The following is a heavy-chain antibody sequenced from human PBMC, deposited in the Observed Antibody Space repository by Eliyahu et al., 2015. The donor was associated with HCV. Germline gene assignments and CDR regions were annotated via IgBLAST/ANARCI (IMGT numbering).Heavy chain of an antibody. CDR3: ARSLRYCTGGVCRVFDY. D-gene: IGHD2-8*02. V-gene: IGHV3-74*01. CDR2: INSDGSST. J-gene: IGHJ4*02. CDR1: GFTFSXYW. Sequence: EMQLVESGGGLVQPGGSLRLSCAASGFTFSXYWMHWVRQAPGKGLVWVSRINSDGSSTSYADSVKGRFTISRDNAKNTLYLQMNSLRAEDTAVYYCARSLRYCTGGVCRVFDYWGQGTLVTVSS.